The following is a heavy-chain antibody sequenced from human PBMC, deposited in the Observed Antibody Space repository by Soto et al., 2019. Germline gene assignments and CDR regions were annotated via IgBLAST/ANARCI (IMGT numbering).Heavy chain of an antibody. V-gene: IGHV4-59*08. J-gene: IGHJ4*02. D-gene: IGHD6-19*01. CDR3: ARQALNSGWYGYSFDY. CDR1: GGSISSYY. CDR2: IYYSGST. Sequence: SETLSLTCTVSGGSISSYYWSWIRQPPGKGLEWIGYIYYSGSTNYNPSLKSRVTISVDTSKNQFSLKLSSVTAADTAVYYCARQALNSGWYGYSFDYWGQGTLVNLAS.